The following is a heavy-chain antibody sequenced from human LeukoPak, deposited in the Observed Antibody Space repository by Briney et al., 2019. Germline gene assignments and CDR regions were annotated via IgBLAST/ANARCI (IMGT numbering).Heavy chain of an antibody. CDR2: ISSSSSYI. Sequence: KTGGSLRLSCAASGFTFSSYSMNWVRQAPGKGLEWVSSISSSSSYIYYADSVKGRFTISRDNAKNSLYLQMNSLRAEDTAVYYCARARTTVVTSTWGQGTMVTVSS. V-gene: IGHV3-21*01. D-gene: IGHD4-23*01. J-gene: IGHJ3*01. CDR3: ARARTTVVTST. CDR1: GFTFSSYS.